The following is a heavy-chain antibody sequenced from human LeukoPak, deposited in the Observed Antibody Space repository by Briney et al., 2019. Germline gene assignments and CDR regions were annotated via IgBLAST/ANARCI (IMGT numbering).Heavy chain of an antibody. J-gene: IGHJ4*02. CDR1: GGPINKSSYY. V-gene: IGHV4-39*07. CDR2: IYFSGST. Sequence: PSETLSLTCTVSGGPINKSSYYWGWIRQPPGKGLEWIGSIYFSGSTYYNPSLKSRVTISVDTSKNQFSLKLSSVTAADTAVYYCASQGYYYDSSGYSEWLLREVEDYWGQGTLVTVSS. D-gene: IGHD3-22*01. CDR3: ASQGYYYDSSGYSEWLLREVEDY.